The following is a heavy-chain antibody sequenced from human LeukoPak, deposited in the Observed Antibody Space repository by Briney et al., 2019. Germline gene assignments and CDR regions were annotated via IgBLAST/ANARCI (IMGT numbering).Heavy chain of an antibody. CDR1: GFTFSSYW. CDR3: ARGASLNQPDAFDI. J-gene: IGHJ3*02. CDR2: INSDWRNQ. D-gene: IGHD1-14*01. Sequence: PGGSLRLSCAASGFTFSSYWMHWVRQAPGKGLVWVSRINSDWRNQDYADSVKGRFTISRDNAKNTLYLQMNSLTAEDTVVYFCARGASLNQPDAFDIWGQGTTVTVSS. V-gene: IGHV3-74*01.